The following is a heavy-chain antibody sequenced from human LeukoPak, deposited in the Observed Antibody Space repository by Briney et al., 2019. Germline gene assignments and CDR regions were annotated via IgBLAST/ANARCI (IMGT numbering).Heavy chain of an antibody. CDR3: ARAMSGTAWVFDY. J-gene: IGHJ4*02. CDR2: IKQDGSEK. CDR1: GFTFSDYY. Sequence: GGSLRLSCAASGFTFSDYYMSWIRQAPGKGLEWVANIKQDGSEKYYMDSVKGRFTISRDNAKSSLYLQMNSLRAEDTAVYYCARAMSGTAWVFDYWGQGTLVTVSS. V-gene: IGHV3-7*01. D-gene: IGHD1-26*01.